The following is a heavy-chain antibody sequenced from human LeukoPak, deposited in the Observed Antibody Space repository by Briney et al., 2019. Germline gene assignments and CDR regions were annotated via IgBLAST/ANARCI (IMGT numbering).Heavy chain of an antibody. J-gene: IGHJ4*02. CDR3: AREGYYGSGSPPSLYFDY. CDR1: GFTFRNYV. CDR2: TSPDLNVK. D-gene: IGHD3-10*01. Sequence: GGSLRLSCAASGFTFRNYVIHWVRQAPGKGLEWVAVTSPDLNVKLYADSVKGRFTISRDNSRSTLYLQMNSLRPEDTAIYYCAREGYYGSGSPPSLYFDYWGQGTLVTVSS. V-gene: IGHV3-30-3*01.